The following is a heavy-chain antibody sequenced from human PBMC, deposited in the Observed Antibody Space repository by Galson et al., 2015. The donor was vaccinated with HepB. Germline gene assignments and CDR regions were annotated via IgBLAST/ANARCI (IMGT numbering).Heavy chain of an antibody. D-gene: IGHD5-24*01. CDR3: ARGPQWLQLGDVFDY. CDR2: INSTSSSK. V-gene: IGHV3-48*02. CDR1: GFTFNRFS. Sequence: SLRLSCAASGFTFNRFSMNWVRQAPGKGLEWVSYINSTSSSKYYADSLRGRVTVSRDNAKNSLFLKINSLTDEDTAVYLCARGPQWLQLGDVFDYWGQGTLVTVSS. J-gene: IGHJ4*02.